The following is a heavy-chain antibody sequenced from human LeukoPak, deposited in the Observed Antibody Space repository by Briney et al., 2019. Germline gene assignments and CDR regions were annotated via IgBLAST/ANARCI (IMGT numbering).Heavy chain of an antibody. CDR3: ARGLIPVAARFSRSSPNRDDAFDI. CDR2: IYTSGST. CDR1: GGSFSGYY. Sequence: PSETLSLTCAVYGGSFSGYYWSWIRQPAGKGLEWIGRIYTSGSTNYNPSLRSRVTMSVDTSKNQFSLKLSSLTAADTAVYYCARGLIPVAARFSRSSPNRDDAFDIWGQGTMVTVSS. J-gene: IGHJ3*02. V-gene: IGHV4-59*10. D-gene: IGHD6-19*01.